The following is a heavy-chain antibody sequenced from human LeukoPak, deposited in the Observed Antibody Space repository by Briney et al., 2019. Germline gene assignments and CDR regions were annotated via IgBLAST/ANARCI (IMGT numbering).Heavy chain of an antibody. CDR1: GGSISSGDYY. D-gene: IGHD3-3*01. Sequence: PSETLSLTCTVSGGSISSGDYYWSWIRQPPGKGLEWIGYIYYSGSTYYNPSLKSRVTISVDTSKNQFSLKLSSVTAADTAVYYCARDQSLYDFWSGYKDYYGMDVWGQGTTVTVSS. J-gene: IGHJ6*02. V-gene: IGHV4-30-4*01. CDR3: ARDQSLYDFWSGYKDYYGMDV. CDR2: IYYSGST.